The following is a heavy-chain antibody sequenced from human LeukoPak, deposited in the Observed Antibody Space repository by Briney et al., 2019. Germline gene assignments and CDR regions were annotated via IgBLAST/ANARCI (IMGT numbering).Heavy chain of an antibody. Sequence: PGGSLRLSYAASGFTFSSYWMNWGRQAPGKGLEWVASINHNGNVNYYVDSVKGRFTISRDNAKNSLYLQMSNLRAEDTAVYFCARGGGLDVWGQGATVTVSS. V-gene: IGHV3-7*03. CDR1: GFTFSSYW. D-gene: IGHD3-16*01. J-gene: IGHJ6*02. CDR2: INHNGNVN. CDR3: ARGGGLDV.